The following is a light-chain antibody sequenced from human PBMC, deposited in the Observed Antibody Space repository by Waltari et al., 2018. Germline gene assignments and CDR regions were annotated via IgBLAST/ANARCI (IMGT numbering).Light chain of an antibody. CDR2: AAS. V-gene: IGKV3-20*01. Sequence: FLTQAPDTLSLSPGERATLSSRASQSVSRGRLAWYQHKPGQAPRLLMYAASTRATGIPDRFSGSGSGTDFSLSISRVEPEDFAVYYCQQYSSSVMYTFGQGTKLEIK. CDR3: QQYSSSVMYT. CDR1: QSVSRGR. J-gene: IGKJ2*01.